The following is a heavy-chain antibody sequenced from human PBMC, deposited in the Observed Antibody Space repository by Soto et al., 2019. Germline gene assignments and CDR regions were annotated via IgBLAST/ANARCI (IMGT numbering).Heavy chain of an antibody. CDR1: GASISSTNW. Sequence: SETLSLTCTVSGASISSTNWWIWVRQPPGKGLEWIGEIYHSGGTNYNPSLKSRVTISVDKSKNQFSLELSSVTAADTAVYYCATRPLDYYDSSGYKDYWGQGTLVTVSS. CDR2: IYHSGGT. J-gene: IGHJ4*02. D-gene: IGHD3-22*01. CDR3: ATRPLDYYDSSGYKDY. V-gene: IGHV4-4*02.